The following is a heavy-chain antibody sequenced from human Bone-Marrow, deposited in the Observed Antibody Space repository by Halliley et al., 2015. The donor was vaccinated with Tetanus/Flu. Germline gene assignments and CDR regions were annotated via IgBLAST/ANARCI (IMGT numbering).Heavy chain of an antibody. CDR2: IYYSGST. D-gene: IGHD1-1*01. J-gene: IGHJ3*02. V-gene: IGHV4-59*01. CDR3: AREHNTMSNAFDI. Sequence: GLVKPSETLSLTCTVSGGSISSYYWSWIRQPPGKGLEWIGYIYYSGSTSYNPSLKSRVTISVDTSRSQFSLQLNSVTAADTAVYYCAREHNTMSNAFDIWGQGTRVPVSS. CDR1: GGSISSYY.